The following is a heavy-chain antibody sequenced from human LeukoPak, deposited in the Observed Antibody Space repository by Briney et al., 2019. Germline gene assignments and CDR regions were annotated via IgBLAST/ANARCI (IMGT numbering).Heavy chain of an antibody. V-gene: IGHV4-59*08. Sequence: SETLSLTCTVSIGSISDYYWSWIRQPPGKGLEWIGYIYDSENTNYNPSLKSRVTISVDTSKKHFSLKLSSVTAADTAVYYCARRPPLAGMDVWGQGTTVIVSS. CDR3: ARRPPLAGMDV. CDR1: IGSISDYY. CDR2: IYDSENT. J-gene: IGHJ6*02.